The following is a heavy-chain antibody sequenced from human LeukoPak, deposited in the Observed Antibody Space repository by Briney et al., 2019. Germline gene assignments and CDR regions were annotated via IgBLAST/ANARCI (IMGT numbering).Heavy chain of an antibody. V-gene: IGHV1-2*02. D-gene: IGHD2-2*01. CDR2: INPNSGGT. CDR3: ARDRGYCSSTSCPAEDDY. Sequence: ASVKVSCKASGYTFTGYYMHWVRQAPGQGLEWMGWINPNSGGTNYAQKFQGRVTMTRDTSISTAYMELSRLRSDDTAVYYCARDRGYCSSTSCPAEDDYWGQGTLVTVSS. CDR1: GYTFTGYY. J-gene: IGHJ4*02.